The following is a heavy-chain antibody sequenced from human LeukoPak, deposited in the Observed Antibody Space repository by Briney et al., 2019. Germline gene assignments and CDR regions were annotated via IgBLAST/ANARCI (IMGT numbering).Heavy chain of an antibody. D-gene: IGHD3-9*01. V-gene: IGHV1-2*02. J-gene: IGHJ6*03. CDR1: GYTFTGYY. Sequence: GASVKVSCKASGYTFTGYYMHWVRQAPGQGLEWMGWINPNSGGTNYAQKFQGRVTMTRDTSISTAYMELSRLRSDDTAMYYCARDPQYYDILTGFYYYYMDVWGKGTTVTVSS. CDR3: ARDPQYYDILTGFYYYYMDV. CDR2: INPNSGGT.